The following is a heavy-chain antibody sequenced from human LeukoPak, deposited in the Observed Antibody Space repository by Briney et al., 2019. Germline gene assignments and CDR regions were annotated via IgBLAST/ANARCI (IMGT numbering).Heavy chain of an antibody. D-gene: IGHD2-21*01. Sequence: SETLSLTRTVSGGSISSGGYYWTWIRQHPGKGLEWIGYIFYSVGTYFNPSLKSQISISVDTSKNQFSLKLSSVTAADTAVYYCARVEGTSIEGYFNYWGQGTLVTVSS. J-gene: IGHJ4*02. CDR1: GGSISSGGYY. CDR2: IFYSVGT. CDR3: ARVEGTSIEGYFNY. V-gene: IGHV4-31*01.